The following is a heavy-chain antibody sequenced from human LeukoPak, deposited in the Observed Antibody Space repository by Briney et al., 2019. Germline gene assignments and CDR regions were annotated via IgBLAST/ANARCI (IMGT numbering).Heavy chain of an antibody. CDR2: ISRSSSTI. V-gene: IGHV3-48*04. J-gene: IGHJ4*02. CDR3: ARDGYGDSSFDN. D-gene: IGHD4-17*01. CDR1: GFTFSSYA. Sequence: GGSLRLSCAASGFTFSSYAMNWVRRAPGEGLEWVSKISRSSSTIYCTDSVKGRFTISRDNAKNSLYLQMNSLRVEDTAVYYCARDGYGDSSFDNWGQGTLVTVSS.